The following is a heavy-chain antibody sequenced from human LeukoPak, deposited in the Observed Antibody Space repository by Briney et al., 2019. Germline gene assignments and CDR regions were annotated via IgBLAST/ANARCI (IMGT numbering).Heavy chain of an antibody. CDR3: AKVHYYESSGYFKVYYYYMDV. Sequence: GGSLRLSCAASGFTFSNAWMSWVHQAPGKGLEWVSAISGSGGSAYYADSVKGRFTISRDNSKNTLYVQMNSLRAEDTAVYYCAKVHYYESSGYFKVYYYYMDVWGKGTTVTISS. V-gene: IGHV3-23*01. CDR2: ISGSGGSA. D-gene: IGHD3-22*01. CDR1: GFTFSNAW. J-gene: IGHJ6*03.